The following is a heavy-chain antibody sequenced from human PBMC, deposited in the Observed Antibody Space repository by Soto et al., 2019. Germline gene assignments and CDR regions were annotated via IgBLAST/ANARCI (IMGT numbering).Heavy chain of an antibody. CDR1: GFTFSSYA. V-gene: IGHV3-23*01. D-gene: IGHD2-2*01. Sequence: GGSLRLSFAASGFTFSSYAMSWVRQAPGKGLEWVSAISGSGGSTYYADSVKGRFTISRDNSKNTLYLQMNSLRAEDTAVYYCAKDTIVVVPAATLNWFDPWGQGTLVTVSS. J-gene: IGHJ5*02. CDR2: ISGSGGST. CDR3: AKDTIVVVPAATLNWFDP.